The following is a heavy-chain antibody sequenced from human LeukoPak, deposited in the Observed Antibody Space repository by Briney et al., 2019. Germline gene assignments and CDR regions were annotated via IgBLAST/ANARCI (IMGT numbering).Heavy chain of an antibody. V-gene: IGHV3-21*01. CDR2: ISSSSSYI. CDR1: GFTFSSYS. CDR3: ARSSTVPNPDY. J-gene: IGHJ4*02. D-gene: IGHD4-17*01. Sequence: GGSLRLTCAASGFTFSSYSMNWVRQAPGKGLEWVSSISSSSSYIYYADSVKGRFTISRDNAKNSLYLQMNSLRAEDTAVYYCARSSTVPNPDYWGQGTLVTVSS.